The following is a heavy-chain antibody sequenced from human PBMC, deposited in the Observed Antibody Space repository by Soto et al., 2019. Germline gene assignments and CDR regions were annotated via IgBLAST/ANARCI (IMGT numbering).Heavy chain of an antibody. CDR3: ARAVAGCLDV. V-gene: IGHV3-30-3*01. CDR1: GFTFSSYA. CDR2: ISYDGSNK. Sequence: ESGGGVVQPGRSLRLSCAASGFTFSSYAMHWVRQAPGKGLEWVAVISYDGSNKYYADSVKGRFTISRDNSKNTLYLQMNSLRAEDTAVYYCARAVAGCLDVWGQGTTVTASS. D-gene: IGHD6-19*01. J-gene: IGHJ6*02.